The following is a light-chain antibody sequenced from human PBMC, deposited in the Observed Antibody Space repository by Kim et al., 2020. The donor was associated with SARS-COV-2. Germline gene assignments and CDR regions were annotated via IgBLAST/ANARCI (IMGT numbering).Light chain of an antibody. CDR2: EDT. CDR3: SSYAGSNRG. V-gene: IGLV2-8*01. CDR1: RREGGGEKE. J-gene: IGLJ2*01. Sequence: GKRREGGGEKEVEWDKKNKGKDTKRMIYEDTKRHAGVTDRFSGEKSGNTACLNVSGRQAEDEADYYCSSYAGSNRGFGGGTQLSV.